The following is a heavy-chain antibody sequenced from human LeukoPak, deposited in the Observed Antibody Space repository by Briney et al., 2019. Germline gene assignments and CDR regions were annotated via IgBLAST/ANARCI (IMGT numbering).Heavy chain of an antibody. Sequence: GRSLRLSCAASGLTFSSYGMHWVRQAPGKGLEWVAVISYDGTIRNYADSVKGRFTISRDNSKNTLYLQMNSLTAEDTALYYCAKGGCSSTTCYLANPWGRGTLVTVSS. CDR1: GLTFSSYG. V-gene: IGHV3-30*18. D-gene: IGHD2-2*01. CDR3: AKGGCSSTTCYLANP. J-gene: IGHJ5*02. CDR2: ISYDGTIR.